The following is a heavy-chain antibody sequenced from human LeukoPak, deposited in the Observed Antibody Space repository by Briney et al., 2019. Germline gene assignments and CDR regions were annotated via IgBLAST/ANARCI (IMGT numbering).Heavy chain of an antibody. V-gene: IGHV4-59*01. CDR2: VYDSGST. CDR1: GGSISSYY. J-gene: IGHJ4*02. CDR3: ARDYRGFTPGWFDD. D-gene: IGHD3-16*02. Sequence: SENLSLTCTVSGGSISSYYWSWLRQPPGKGLEWIGCVYDSGSTIYNPSLRRRVTMSLDTSRSQFSLKLSSVTAADTAVYFCARDYRGFTPGWFDDWGQGTLVTVS.